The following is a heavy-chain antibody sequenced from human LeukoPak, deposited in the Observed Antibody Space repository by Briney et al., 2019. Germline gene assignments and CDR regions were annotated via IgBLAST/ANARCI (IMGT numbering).Heavy chain of an antibody. J-gene: IGHJ4*02. V-gene: IGHV3-74*01. CDR1: GFTFSSYW. Sequence: GGSLRPSCAGSGFTFSSYWMHWVRQAPGKGLVWVSRINSDGSSTSYADSVKGRFTVSRDNAKNTLYLQMNSLRAEDTAVYYCARATGSYYSLGYWGQGTLVTVSS. CDR2: INSDGSST. CDR3: ARATGSYYSLGY. D-gene: IGHD1-26*01.